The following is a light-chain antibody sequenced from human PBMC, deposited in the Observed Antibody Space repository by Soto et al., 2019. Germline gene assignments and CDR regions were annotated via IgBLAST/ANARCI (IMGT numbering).Light chain of an antibody. V-gene: IGKV1-5*03. J-gene: IGKJ3*01. CDR3: QQYKIYPFT. Sequence: DIQMTQSPSTLSASVGDKVTITCRASQSISTWLAWYQQKPGKAPKVLIYQASGLQSGVPSRFIGGGSGTEFTLTISGLQPDDFANYYCQQYKIYPFTFGPGTKV. CDR2: QAS. CDR1: QSISTW.